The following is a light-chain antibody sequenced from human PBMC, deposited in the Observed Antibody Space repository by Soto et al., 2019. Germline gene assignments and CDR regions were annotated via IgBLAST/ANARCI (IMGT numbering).Light chain of an antibody. J-gene: IGKJ2*01. CDR3: QQYGSSQYT. Sequence: EIVLTQSPGTLSLSPGERATLSCRASQSVNNNYLAWYQQKPGQAPRLLIYGATSRATGIPDRFSGSGSGTDCPPTISRLEPEDFALYYCQQYGSSQYTFGQGTKLEIK. CDR1: QSVNNNY. CDR2: GAT. V-gene: IGKV3-20*01.